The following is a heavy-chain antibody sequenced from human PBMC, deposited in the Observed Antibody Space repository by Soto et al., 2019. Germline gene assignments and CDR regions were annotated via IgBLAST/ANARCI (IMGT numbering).Heavy chain of an antibody. CDR2: IYYSGST. CDR3: ARDWRDTASPYLRFDP. V-gene: IGHV4-31*03. CDR1: GGSISSGGYY. J-gene: IGHJ5*02. Sequence: QVQLQESGPGLVKPSQTLSLTCTVSGGSISSGGYYWSWIRRHPGKGLEWIGYIYYSGSTYYNPSIKSRVTRSVDTSKNQFALKLSSVTAPDTGVYYCARDWRDTASPYLRFDPWVQGTLVTVSS. D-gene: IGHD5-18*01.